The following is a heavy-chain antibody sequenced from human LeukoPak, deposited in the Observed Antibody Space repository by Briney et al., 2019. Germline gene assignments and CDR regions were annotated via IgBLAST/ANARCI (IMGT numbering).Heavy chain of an antibody. CDR2: IYYSGST. CDR1: GGSISSSSYY. J-gene: IGHJ5*02. CDR3: ASWDDFVELDPGFDP. V-gene: IGHV4-39*07. D-gene: IGHD3-3*01. Sequence: SETLSLTCTVSGGSISSSSYYWGWIRQPPGKGLEWIGSIYYSGSTYYNPSLKSRFTISVDTSKNQFSLKRSSVTAADTAVYYCASWDDFVELDPGFDPWGQGTLVTVSS.